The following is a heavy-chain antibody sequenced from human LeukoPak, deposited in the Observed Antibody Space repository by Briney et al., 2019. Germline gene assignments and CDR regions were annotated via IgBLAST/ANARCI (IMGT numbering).Heavy chain of an antibody. D-gene: IGHD3-10*01. J-gene: IGHJ5*02. CDR1: GYTFTGYY. CDR2: INPNSGGT. Sequence: GASVKVSCKASGYTFTGYYMHWVRQAPGQGLEWMGWINPNSGGTNYAQKFQGRVTMTRDTSISTAYMELSRLRSDDTAVYYCARSSLWFGELLPKSWFDPWGQGTLVTVSS. V-gene: IGHV1-2*02. CDR3: ARSSLWFGELLPKSWFDP.